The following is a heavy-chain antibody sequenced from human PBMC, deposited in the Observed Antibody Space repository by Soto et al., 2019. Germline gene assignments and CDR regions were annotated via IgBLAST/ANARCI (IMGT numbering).Heavy chain of an antibody. CDR2: IYYSGST. V-gene: IGHV4-31*03. J-gene: IGHJ3*02. CDR3: ASTHDEDDYGDSADAFDI. Sequence: QVQLQESGPGLVKPSQTLSLTCTVSGGSISSGGYYWSWIRQHPGKGLEWIGYIYYSGSTYYNPSLKIRVTISVDTSKNQFSMKLSSVTAADTAVYYGASTHDEDDYGDSADAFDIWGQGTMVTVSS. CDR1: GGSISSGGYY. D-gene: IGHD4-17*01.